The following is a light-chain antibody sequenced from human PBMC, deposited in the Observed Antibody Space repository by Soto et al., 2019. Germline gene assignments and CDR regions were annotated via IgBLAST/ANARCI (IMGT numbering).Light chain of an antibody. J-gene: IGKJ5*01. CDR3: QQRYDWPPIT. CDR2: DAS. Sequence: EIVMTPSPATLSVSPGERATLSCRASQSVSSNLAWYQQKPGQAPRLLIYDASNRATGIPARFSGSGSGTDFTLTISNLQPEDFAVYYCQQRYDWPPITFGQGTRLEIK. V-gene: IGKV3-11*01. CDR1: QSVSSN.